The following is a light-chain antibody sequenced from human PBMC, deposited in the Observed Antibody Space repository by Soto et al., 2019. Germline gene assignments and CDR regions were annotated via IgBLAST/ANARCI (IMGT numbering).Light chain of an antibody. V-gene: IGKV3-11*01. CDR2: DAS. Sequence: IVLTHSPATLSLSPGERPTLSCRARQSVNHYLAWYQQTPGQAPRLLIYDASTRANGIPARFSGSGSGTDFTLTITSLEPEDFAVNYCQQSIEWPLTFGGGSKGDIK. J-gene: IGKJ4*01. CDR3: QQSIEWPLT. CDR1: QSVNHY.